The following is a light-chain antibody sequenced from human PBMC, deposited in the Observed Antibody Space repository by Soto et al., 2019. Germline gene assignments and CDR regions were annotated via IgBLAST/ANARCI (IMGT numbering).Light chain of an antibody. CDR3: QQYGSTGLT. Sequence: EIVLTQSPGTLSLSPGERATLSCRASQSVSGSNLAWYQQKPGQAPRLLTYDASSRATGIPDRFSGSASGTDFSHTISSLEPEDFAVYYCQQYGSTGLTFGGGTKVEIK. CDR2: DAS. V-gene: IGKV3-20*01. CDR1: QSVSGSN. J-gene: IGKJ4*01.